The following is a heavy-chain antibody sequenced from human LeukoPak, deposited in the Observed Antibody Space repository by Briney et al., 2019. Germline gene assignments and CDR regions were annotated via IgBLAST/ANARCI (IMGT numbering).Heavy chain of an antibody. CDR2: INPNSGGT. D-gene: IGHD1-26*01. CDR3: ARDAELKLLADY. Sequence: ASVKVSCKASGYTFTSYGISWVRQAPGQGLEWMGWINPNSGGTNYAQKFQGRVTMTRDTSISTAYMELSRLRSDDTAVYYCARDAELKLLADYWGQGTLVTVSS. J-gene: IGHJ4*02. V-gene: IGHV1-2*02. CDR1: GYTFTSYG.